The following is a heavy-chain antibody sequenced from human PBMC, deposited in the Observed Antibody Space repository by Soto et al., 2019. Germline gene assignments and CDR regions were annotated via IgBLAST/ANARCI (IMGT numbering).Heavy chain of an antibody. Sequence: EVQLVESGGGLIQPGGSLRLSGAASGFNVSSTHMSWVRQAPGKGLEWVSLLYSGGRTYYADSVKGRFTISRDNSKNTLYLQMNSLRAEDTAVYYCAIRRGYSGYDSAFDVWGQGTMVTVSS. D-gene: IGHD5-12*01. CDR3: AIRRGYSGYDSAFDV. CDR1: GFNVSSTH. J-gene: IGHJ3*01. V-gene: IGHV3-53*01. CDR2: LYSGGRT.